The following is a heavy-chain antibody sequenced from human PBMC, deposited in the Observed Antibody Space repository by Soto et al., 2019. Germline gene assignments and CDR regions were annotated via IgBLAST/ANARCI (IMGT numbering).Heavy chain of an antibody. Sequence: GGSLRLSCAASGFTFSSYAMHWVRQAPGKGLEWVAVISYDGSNKYYADSVKGRFTISRDNSKNTLYLQMNSLRAEDTAVYYCARIRFPPGITKDGMDVWGQGTPVTVYS. D-gene: IGHD3-3*01. V-gene: IGHV3-30-3*01. J-gene: IGHJ6*02. CDR2: ISYDGSNK. CDR1: GFTFSSYA. CDR3: ARIRFPPGITKDGMDV.